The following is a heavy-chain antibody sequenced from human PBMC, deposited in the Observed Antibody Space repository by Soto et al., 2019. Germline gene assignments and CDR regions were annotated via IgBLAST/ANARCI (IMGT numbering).Heavy chain of an antibody. CDR1: GASINNFAYY. CDR3: ARRERYYGSPGWFDP. CDR2: VYYNENT. D-gene: IGHD3-10*01. J-gene: IGHJ5*01. Sequence: SSETLSLTCSVSGASINNFAYYWGWIRQPPGKGLEWIGTVYYNENTYYNPSLKSRVAISVDTAKNQFSLSLRSVTAADTAIYFCARRERYYGSPGWFDPWGQGTLVTVSS. V-gene: IGHV4-39*01.